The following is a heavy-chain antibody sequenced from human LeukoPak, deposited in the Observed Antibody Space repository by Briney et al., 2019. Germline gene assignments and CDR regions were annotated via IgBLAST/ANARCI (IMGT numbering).Heavy chain of an antibody. V-gene: IGHV4-59*08. CDR1: GGSISSYY. J-gene: IGHJ4*02. CDR2: IYYSGST. Sequence: SETVSLTCTVSGGSISSYYWSWIRQPPGKGLEWIASIYYSGSTNYNPSLKSRVTVSLDTSKNQFSLKLSSVTAADTAVYYCARHRGSNLNRSFDFCGEGALVTASS. D-gene: IGHD1-14*01. CDR3: ARHRGSNLNRSFDF.